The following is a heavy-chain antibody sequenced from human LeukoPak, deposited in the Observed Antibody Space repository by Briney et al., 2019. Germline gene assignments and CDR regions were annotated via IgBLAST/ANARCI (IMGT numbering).Heavy chain of an antibody. J-gene: IGHJ4*02. V-gene: IGHV3-74*03. CDR1: AFTFSEYW. CDR3: ARDLGGPDY. CDR2: ITNDGSRT. Sequence: GGSLRLSCTASAFTFSEYWMHWVRQPPGKGLVWVSRITNDGSRTEYADSVKGRFTISRDKAKNTLYLQMDSLRPEDTAVYYCARDLGGPDYWGQGTLVT. D-gene: IGHD3-16*01.